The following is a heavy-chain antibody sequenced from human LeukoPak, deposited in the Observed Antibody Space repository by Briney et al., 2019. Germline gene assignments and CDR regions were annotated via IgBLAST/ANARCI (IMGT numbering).Heavy chain of an antibody. CDR2: ISGSGGST. CDR3: AKVPADRPNLGYGMDV. J-gene: IGHJ6*02. V-gene: IGHV3-23*01. Sequence: GGSLRLSCAASGFTFSSYAMSWVRHAPAKGLEWVSAISGSGGSTYYADSAKGRFTISRDNSKNTLYLQMNSLRAEDTAVYCCAKVPADRPNLGYGMDVWGQGTTVTVSS. CDR1: GFTFSSYA.